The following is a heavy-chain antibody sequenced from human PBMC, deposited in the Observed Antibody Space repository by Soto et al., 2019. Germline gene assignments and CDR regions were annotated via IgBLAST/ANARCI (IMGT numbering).Heavy chain of an antibody. Sequence: SETLSLTCTVSGGSISSSSYYWGWIRQPPGKGLEWIGSIYYSGSTYYNPSLKSRVTISVDTSKNQFSLKLSSVTAADTAVYYCARHGERYDYYGSGSYYPSRVPHYYYGMDVWGQGTTVTVSS. CDR1: GGSISSSSYY. D-gene: IGHD3-10*01. CDR3: ARHGERYDYYGSGSYYPSRVPHYYYGMDV. V-gene: IGHV4-39*01. CDR2: IYYSGST. J-gene: IGHJ6*02.